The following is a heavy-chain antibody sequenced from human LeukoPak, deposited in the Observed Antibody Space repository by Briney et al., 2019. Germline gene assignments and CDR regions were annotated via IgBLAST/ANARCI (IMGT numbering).Heavy chain of an antibody. J-gene: IGHJ5*02. D-gene: IGHD3-16*02. Sequence: PGASVKVSCKASGYTFTNYDINWVRQATGQGLEWMGWMNPHSGNTGYAQKFQGRVTMTRDMSTSTVYMELSSLRSEDTAVYYCARGPYVWGSYRDINNWFDPWGQGTLVTVSS. CDR3: ARGPYVWGSYRDINNWFDP. CDR1: GYTFTNYD. V-gene: IGHV1-8*01. CDR2: MNPHSGNT.